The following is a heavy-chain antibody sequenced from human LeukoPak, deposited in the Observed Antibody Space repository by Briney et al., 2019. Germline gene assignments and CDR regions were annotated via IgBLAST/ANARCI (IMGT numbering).Heavy chain of an antibody. Sequence: GGSLRLSCAASGFTFSSYAMSWVRQAPGKGLDWVSAISGSGGRTYYADSVKGRFTISRDNSKNTLYLQMNSLRAEDTAVYYCAKSIAVAGTDWFDPWGQGTLVTVSS. CDR1: GFTFSSYA. D-gene: IGHD6-19*01. CDR3: AKSIAVAGTDWFDP. J-gene: IGHJ5*02. CDR2: ISGSGGRT. V-gene: IGHV3-23*01.